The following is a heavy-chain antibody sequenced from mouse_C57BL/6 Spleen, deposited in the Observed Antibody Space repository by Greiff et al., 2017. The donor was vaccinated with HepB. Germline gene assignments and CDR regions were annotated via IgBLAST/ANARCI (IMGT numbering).Heavy chain of an antibody. Sequence: VQLQQSGPGLVQPSQSLSITCTVSGFSLTSYGVHWVCQSPGKGLEWLGVIWSGGSTDYNAAFISRLSISKDNSKSQVFFKMNSLQADDTAIYYCARNKVYYYGSSYRWYFDVWGTGTTVTVSS. J-gene: IGHJ1*03. CDR2: IWSGGST. CDR3: ARNKVYYYGSSYRWYFDV. CDR1: GFSLTSYG. D-gene: IGHD1-1*01. V-gene: IGHV2-2*01.